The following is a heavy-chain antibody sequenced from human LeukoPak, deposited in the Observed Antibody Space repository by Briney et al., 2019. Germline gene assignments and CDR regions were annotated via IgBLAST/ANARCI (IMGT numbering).Heavy chain of an antibody. CDR2: ISWNSGSI. CDR1: GFTFDDYA. D-gene: IGHD6-19*01. V-gene: IGHV3-9*01. J-gene: IGHJ4*02. CDR3: AKDSLPYSSGWFLGDFDY. Sequence: GGSLRLSCAASGFTFDDYAMHWVRQAPGKGLEWVSGISWNSGSIGYADSVKGRFTISRDNSKNSLYLQMNSLRAEDTALYYCAKDSLPYSSGWFLGDFDYWGQGTLVTVSS.